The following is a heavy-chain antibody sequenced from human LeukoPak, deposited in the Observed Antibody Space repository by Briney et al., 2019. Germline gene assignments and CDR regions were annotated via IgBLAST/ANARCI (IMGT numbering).Heavy chain of an antibody. D-gene: IGHD3-22*01. CDR2: IYTSGSA. V-gene: IGHV4-61*02. J-gene: IGHJ4*02. Sequence: SQTLSLTCTVSGGSISSGSYYWSWIRQPAGKGLEWIGRIYTSGSANYNPSLKRRVTISVNTSKNQFSLKLSSVTAADTAVYYCARLRYYYDSSGYYRDYWGQGTLVTVSS. CDR1: GGSISSGSYY. CDR3: ARLRYYYDSSGYYRDY.